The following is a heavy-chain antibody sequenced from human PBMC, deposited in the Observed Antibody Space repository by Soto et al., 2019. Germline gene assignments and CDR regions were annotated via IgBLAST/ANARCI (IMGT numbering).Heavy chain of an antibody. CDR3: ARQASGSHYLDY. D-gene: IGHD3-10*01. CDR1: GGSISSSSYY. Sequence: QLQLQESGPGLVKPSETLSLTCTVSGGSISSSSYYWGWIRQPPGKGLEWIGSIYYTGSTYYNPSLKSRVTISVDTSKNQFSLKLNSMTAADTAVYYCARQASGSHYLDYWGQGTLVTVSS. V-gene: IGHV4-39*01. CDR2: IYYTGST. J-gene: IGHJ4*02.